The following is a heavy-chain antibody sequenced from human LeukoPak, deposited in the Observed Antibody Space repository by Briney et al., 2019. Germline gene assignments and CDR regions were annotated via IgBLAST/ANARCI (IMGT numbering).Heavy chain of an antibody. V-gene: IGHV3-23*01. J-gene: IGHJ5*02. CDR1: RITFSTYA. CDR2: INTEGRT. D-gene: IGHD1-20*01. Sequence: GGSLRLSCEASRITFSTYAMSWVRQAPGKGLVWVSGINTEGRTYYADSVKGRFTISRDNSKNTLYLQMNSLRAEVTAVYYCAKAPMYNWNDVWFDPWGQGTLVTVSS. CDR3: AKAPMYNWNDVWFDP.